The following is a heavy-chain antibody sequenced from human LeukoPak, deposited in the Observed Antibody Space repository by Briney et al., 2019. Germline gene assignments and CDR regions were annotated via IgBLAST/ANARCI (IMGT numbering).Heavy chain of an antibody. CDR3: AGAGDNDFWSGSDGGDNWFDP. J-gene: IGHJ5*02. CDR1: GYTLSSYA. CDR2: INPSGGDT. Sequence: ASVKVSCKASGYTLSSYALNWVRQAPGQGLEWLGIINPSGGDTKYAQKFQGRVTLTRDKSTSTVYMELSSLRSEDTAVYYCAGAGDNDFWSGSDGGDNWFDPWGQGTLVTVSS. V-gene: IGHV1-46*01. D-gene: IGHD3-3*01.